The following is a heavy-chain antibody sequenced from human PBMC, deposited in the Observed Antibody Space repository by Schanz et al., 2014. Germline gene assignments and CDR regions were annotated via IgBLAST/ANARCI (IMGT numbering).Heavy chain of an antibody. CDR1: GFTFSDHH. CDR2: TRNKANSYTT. Sequence: EVQVVESGGGLVQPGGSLRLSCAASGFTFSDHHMDWVRQAPGKGLEWLGRTRNKANSYTTGYAASVKGRFTISRDESKNSLYLQMNSLKTEDTAVYYCAGGYSNIWSAMAYWGQGTLVTVSS. CDR3: AGGYSNIWSAMAY. J-gene: IGHJ4*02. V-gene: IGHV3-72*01. D-gene: IGHD6-13*01.